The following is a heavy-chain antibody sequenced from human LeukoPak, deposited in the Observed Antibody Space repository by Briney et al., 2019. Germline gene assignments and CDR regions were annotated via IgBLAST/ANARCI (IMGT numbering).Heavy chain of an antibody. Sequence: PSQTLSLTCTDSGGSISSASYYCSWTRQPAGKGLEWVGHIYTSGSANYNPSLKSRVTISVDTPKNQFSLKLSSVTAADTAVYYCARGAPRWWFDPWGQGTLVTVSS. D-gene: IGHD4-23*01. J-gene: IGHJ5*02. CDR2: IYTSGSA. CDR3: ARGAPRWWFDP. V-gene: IGHV4-61*09. CDR1: GGSISSASYY.